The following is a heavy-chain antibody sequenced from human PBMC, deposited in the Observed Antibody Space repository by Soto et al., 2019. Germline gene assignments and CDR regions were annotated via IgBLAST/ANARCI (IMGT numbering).Heavy chain of an antibody. CDR1: GYTFTSYY. V-gene: IGHV1-46*01. D-gene: IGHD3-10*01. J-gene: IGHJ6*02. CDR3: ARARITMVRGIIIKEGLGDV. Sequence: QVQLVQSGAEVKKPGASVKVSCKASGYTFTSYYMHWVRQAPGQGLEWMGIINPSGGSTSYAQKFQGRVTMTRDTSTSTVYMELSSLRSEDTAVYYCARARITMVRGIIIKEGLGDVWGQGTTVTVSS. CDR2: INPSGGST.